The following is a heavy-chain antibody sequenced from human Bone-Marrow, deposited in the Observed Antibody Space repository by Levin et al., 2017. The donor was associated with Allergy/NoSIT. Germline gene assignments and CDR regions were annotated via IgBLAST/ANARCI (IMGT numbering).Heavy chain of an antibody. CDR3: ARAGSGGSGHDAFDI. D-gene: IGHD2-15*01. CDR2: IYYSGST. J-gene: IGHJ3*02. Sequence: SQTLSLTCTVSGGSISSGGYYWSWNRQHPGKGLEWIVYIYYSGSTYYNPSLKSRVTISVDTSKNQFSLKLSSVTAADTAVYYCARAGSGGSGHDAFDIWGQGTMVTVSS. V-gene: IGHV4-31*03. CDR1: GGSISSGGYY.